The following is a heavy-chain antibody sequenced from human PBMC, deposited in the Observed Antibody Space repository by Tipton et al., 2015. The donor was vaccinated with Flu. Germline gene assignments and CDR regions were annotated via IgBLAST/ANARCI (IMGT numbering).Heavy chain of an antibody. CDR1: GFTFRSYA. D-gene: IGHD3-10*01. CDR3: ARSTYHYGSGSSDY. J-gene: IGHJ4*02. V-gene: IGHV3-23*01. Sequence: SLRLSCAASGFTFRSYAMSWVRQAPGKGLEWVSVFSGNGDSTYYADSVKGRFTISRDNSKNTLYLQMNSLRAEDTAVYYCARSTYHYGSGSSDYWGQGTLVTVSS. CDR2: FSGNGDST.